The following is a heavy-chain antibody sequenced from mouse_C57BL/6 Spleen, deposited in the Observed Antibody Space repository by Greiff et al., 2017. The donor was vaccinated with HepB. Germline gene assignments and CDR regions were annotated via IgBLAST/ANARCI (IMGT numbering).Heavy chain of an antibody. V-gene: IGHV1-81*01. CDR3: ARWNYSNFPWFAY. Sequence: QVQLKESGAELARPGASVKLSCKASGYTFTSYGISWVKQRTGQGLEWIGEIYPRSGNTYYNEKFKGKATLTADKSSSTAYMELRSLTSEDSAVYFCARWNYSNFPWFAYWGQGTLVTVSA. CDR2: IYPRSGNT. CDR1: GYTFTSYG. J-gene: IGHJ3*01. D-gene: IGHD2-5*01.